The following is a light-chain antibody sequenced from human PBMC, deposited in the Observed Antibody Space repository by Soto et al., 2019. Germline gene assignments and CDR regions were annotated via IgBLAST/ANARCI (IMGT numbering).Light chain of an antibody. CDR3: QQYNTYPLT. CDR1: QTISSW. J-gene: IGKJ4*01. Sequence: DIQMTQSPSTLSASVGDRVTITSRASQTISSWLAWYQQKPGKAPKLLIYKASNLESGVPSRFSGSGSGTEFNSTISRLQPHDFATYYCQQYNTYPLTFGGGTPVESK. CDR2: KAS. V-gene: IGKV1-5*03.